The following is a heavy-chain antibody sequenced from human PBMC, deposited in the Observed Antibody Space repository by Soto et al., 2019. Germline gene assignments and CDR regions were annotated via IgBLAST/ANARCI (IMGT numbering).Heavy chain of an antibody. V-gene: IGHV3-23*01. J-gene: IGHJ5*02. CDR1: GFTFGQFV. CDR2: ITGSSGST. CDR3: AKADTGWFAP. Sequence: EEQLLESGGDLVQPGGSLRLSCAASGFTFGQFVMTWVRQAPGKGLEWVSTITGSSGSTTYTESVKGRFTISRDKSKNSLYLQMNNLRADDTAIYYCAKADTGWFAPWGRGTLVTVSS. D-gene: IGHD3-10*01.